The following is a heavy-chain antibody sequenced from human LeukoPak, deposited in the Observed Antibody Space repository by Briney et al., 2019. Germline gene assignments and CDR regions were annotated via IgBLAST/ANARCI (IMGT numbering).Heavy chain of an antibody. Sequence: GGSLRLSCAASGFTFSSYSMNWVRQAPGKGLEWVSSISSSSYIYYADSVKGRFTISRDNAKNSLYLQMNSLRAEDTAVYYCARSAPFGSDLPLLGRGVIGYWGQGTLVTVSS. D-gene: IGHD3-10*01. CDR2: ISSSSYI. V-gene: IGHV3-21*01. CDR3: ARSAPFGSDLPLLGRGVIGY. CDR1: GFTFSSYS. J-gene: IGHJ4*02.